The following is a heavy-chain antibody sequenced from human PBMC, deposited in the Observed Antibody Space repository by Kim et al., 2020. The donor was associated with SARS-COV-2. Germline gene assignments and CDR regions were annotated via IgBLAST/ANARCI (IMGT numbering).Heavy chain of an antibody. J-gene: IGHJ3*01. CDR1: GYTFTGYY. CDR3: AREMLVGELDGFDL. Sequence: ASVKVSCKASGYTFTGYYMHWVRQAPGQGLEWMGGINPNNGGTNYAQKFQGWVTMTRDTSISTAYMELSRLRSDDTAVYYCAREMLVGELDGFDLWGQGTMVTVSS. D-gene: IGHD1-26*01. CDR2: INPNNGGT. V-gene: IGHV1-2*04.